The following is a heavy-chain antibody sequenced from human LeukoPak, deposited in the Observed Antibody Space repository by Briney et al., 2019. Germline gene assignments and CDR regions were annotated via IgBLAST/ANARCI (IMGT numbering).Heavy chain of an antibody. V-gene: IGHV3-23*01. CDR2: ISGSGGST. CDR3: AEALGVVVTATPDAFDI. CDR1: GGSFSGYY. D-gene: IGHD2-21*02. J-gene: IGHJ3*02. Sequence: ETLSLTCAVYGGSFSGYYWSWIRQPPGKGLEWVSAISGSGGSTYYADSVKGRFTISRDNSKNTLYLQMNSLRAEDTAVYYCAEALGVVVTATPDAFDIWGQGTMVTVSS.